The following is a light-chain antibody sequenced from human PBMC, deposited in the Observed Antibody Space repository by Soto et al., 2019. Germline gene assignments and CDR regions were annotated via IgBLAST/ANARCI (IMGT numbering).Light chain of an antibody. Sequence: EIVLTQSPGTLSLFPGERATLSCRTSQSVTNNYLAWYQQKLGQAPRLLIHGASNRASGIPDRCSGSGSGTDFTLTISRLEPEDFAMYYCQQYGSSLSWTFGQGTKVEIK. CDR1: QSVTNNY. J-gene: IGKJ1*01. CDR2: GAS. V-gene: IGKV3-20*01. CDR3: QQYGSSLSWT.